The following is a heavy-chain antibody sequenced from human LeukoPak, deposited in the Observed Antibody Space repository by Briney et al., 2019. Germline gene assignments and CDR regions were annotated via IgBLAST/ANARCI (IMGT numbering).Heavy chain of an antibody. D-gene: IGHD2-2*01. J-gene: IGHJ6*03. V-gene: IGHV4-39*07. CDR2: IYYSGST. CDR3: ARGEVVPAAHYYYYYMDV. CDR1: GGSISSSSYY. Sequence: SETLSLTCTVSGGSISSSSYYWGWIRQPPGKGLEWIGSIYYSGSTNYNPSLKSRVTISVDTSKNQFSLKLSSVTAADTAVYYCARGEVVPAAHYYYYYMDVWGKGTTVTVTS.